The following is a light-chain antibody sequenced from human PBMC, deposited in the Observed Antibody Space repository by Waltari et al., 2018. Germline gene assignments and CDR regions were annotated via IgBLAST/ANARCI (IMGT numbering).Light chain of an antibody. V-gene: IGKV3-20*01. Sequence: EIVLTPSPGTLSLSPGERATLSSRASQSVSRALAWYQQKPGQAPRLLIYGTSNRATGIPDRFSGSGSGTDFSLTISRLEPEDVAVYFCQHYVRLPATFGQGTKVEIK. J-gene: IGKJ1*01. CDR2: GTS. CDR3: QHYVRLPAT. CDR1: QSVSRA.